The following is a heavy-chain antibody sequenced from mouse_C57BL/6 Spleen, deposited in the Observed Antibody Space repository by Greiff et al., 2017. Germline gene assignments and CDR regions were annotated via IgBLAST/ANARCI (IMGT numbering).Heavy chain of an antibody. J-gene: IGHJ4*01. CDR3: TVQSPYYYGSSYVCY. Sequence: EVQLVESGGGLVQPGGSMKLSCVASGFTFSNYWMNWVRQSPEKGLEWVAQIRLKSDNYATHYAESVKGRFTISRDDSKSSVYLQMITLRAEDTGIYYCTVQSPYYYGSSYVCYWGQGTSVTVST. V-gene: IGHV6-3*01. CDR1: GFTFSNYW. D-gene: IGHD1-1*01. CDR2: IRLKSDNYAT.